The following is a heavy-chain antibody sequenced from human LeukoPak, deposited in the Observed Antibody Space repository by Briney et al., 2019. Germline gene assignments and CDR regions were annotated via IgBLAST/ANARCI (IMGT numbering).Heavy chain of an antibody. J-gene: IGHJ6*03. CDR1: GYTFTSYD. CDR2: MNPNSGNT. D-gene: IGHD3-10*01. V-gene: IGHV1-8*03. CDR3: ARGVGSGYYYYMDV. Sequence: RASVKVSCKASGYTFTSYDINWVRQATGQGLEWMGWMNPNSGNTGYAQKFQGRVTITRNTSISTAYMELSSLRSEDTAVYYCARGVGSGYYYYMDVWGEGTTVTVSS.